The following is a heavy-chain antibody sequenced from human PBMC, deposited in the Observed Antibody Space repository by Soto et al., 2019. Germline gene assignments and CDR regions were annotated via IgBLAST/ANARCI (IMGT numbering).Heavy chain of an antibody. CDR1: GDSVSSGGYY. Sequence: QAQLRESGPGLVQASQTLSLTCTVSGDSVSSGGYYWTWIRQRPGKGLAWIGNIFNTGSAYYSPSLTTRLSLSIDTSRGQFSLRLTSVTAADTAVYYCAIPYSGTSRGLDVWGQGTTVTVSS. V-gene: IGHV4-31*03. J-gene: IGHJ6*02. CDR3: AIPYSGTSRGLDV. D-gene: IGHD5-12*01. CDR2: IFNTGSA.